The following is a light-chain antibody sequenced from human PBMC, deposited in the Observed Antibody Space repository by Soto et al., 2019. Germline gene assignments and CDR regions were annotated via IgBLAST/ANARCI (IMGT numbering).Light chain of an antibody. J-gene: IGLJ2*01. CDR3: SSYTSSSTLVV. Sequence: QSVLTQPASVSGSPGQSITISCTGNSSDVGGYNYVSWYQQHPGKAPKLMIYDVSNRPSGVSNRFSGSKSGNTASLTSSGLQAEDEADYYCSSYTSSSTLVVFGGGTKLTVL. CDR1: SSDVGGYNY. V-gene: IGLV2-14*01. CDR2: DVS.